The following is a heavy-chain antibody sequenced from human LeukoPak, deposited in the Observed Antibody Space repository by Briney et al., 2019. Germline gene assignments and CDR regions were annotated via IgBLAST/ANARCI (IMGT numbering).Heavy chain of an antibody. Sequence: SETLSLTCTVSGASISGHYLTWFRQPPGEGLEWIGYISHIGSTNYNPSLKSRVTISVDTSKNQFSLKLSSVTAADTAVYYCARDRISINAFDMWGQGTLVTVSS. CDR1: GASISGHY. D-gene: IGHD1-14*01. V-gene: IGHV4-59*11. J-gene: IGHJ3*02. CDR3: ARDRISINAFDM. CDR2: ISHIGST.